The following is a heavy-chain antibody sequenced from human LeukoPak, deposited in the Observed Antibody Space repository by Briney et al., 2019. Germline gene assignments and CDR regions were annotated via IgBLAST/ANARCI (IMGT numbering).Heavy chain of an antibody. Sequence: SSETLSLTCAVSGYSISSGYYWGWIRQPPGKGLEWIGTIYHSGSTYYNPSLKSRVTISVDTSKNQFSLKLSSVTAADTAVYYCARRGQGGYNENHFDYWGQGTLVTVSS. CDR3: ARRGQGGYNENHFDY. CDR1: GYSISSGYY. D-gene: IGHD5-24*01. V-gene: IGHV4-38-2*01. J-gene: IGHJ4*02. CDR2: IYHSGST.